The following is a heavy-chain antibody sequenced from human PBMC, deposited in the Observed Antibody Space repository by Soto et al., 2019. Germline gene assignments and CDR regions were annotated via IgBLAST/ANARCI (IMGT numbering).Heavy chain of an antibody. Sequence: QVQLVQSGAEVKKPGASVKVSCKASGYTFASYAISWMRQATGPGLEWMGWISAYNGNTNCAQKLQGRVTMTTDTSTSTAYMELRRLGSDDTAVYYCARDPPPPDFWGQGTLVTVSS. V-gene: IGHV1-18*01. J-gene: IGHJ4*02. CDR3: ARDPPPPDF. CDR1: GYTFASYA. CDR2: ISAYNGNT.